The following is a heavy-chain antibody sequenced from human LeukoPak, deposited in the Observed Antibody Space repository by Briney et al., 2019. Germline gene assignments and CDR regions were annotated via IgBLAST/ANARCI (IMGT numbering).Heavy chain of an antibody. Sequence: SETLSLTCTVSGGSISSSSYYWGWIRQPPGKGLEWIGSIYYSGSTYYNSSLKSRVTISVDTSKNQFSLKLSSVTAADTAVYYCARGEQPARNWFDPWGQGTLVTVSS. J-gene: IGHJ5*02. V-gene: IGHV4-39*01. CDR3: ARGEQPARNWFDP. CDR1: GGSISSSSYY. CDR2: IYYSGST. D-gene: IGHD6-13*01.